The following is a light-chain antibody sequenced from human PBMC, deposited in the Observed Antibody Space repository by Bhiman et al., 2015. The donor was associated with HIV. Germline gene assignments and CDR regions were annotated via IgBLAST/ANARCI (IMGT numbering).Light chain of an antibody. V-gene: IGLV1-40*01. CDR3: SSYTSGSTPHV. J-gene: IGLJ1*01. CDR1: SSNIGAGYD. Sequence: QSVLTQPPSVSGAPGQRVTISCTGSSSNIGAGYDVHWYQQLPGTAPKLLIFGHDNRPSGVSNRFSGSKSGNTASLTISGLQPEDEADYHCSSYTSGSTPHVFGTGTKVTVL. CDR2: GHD.